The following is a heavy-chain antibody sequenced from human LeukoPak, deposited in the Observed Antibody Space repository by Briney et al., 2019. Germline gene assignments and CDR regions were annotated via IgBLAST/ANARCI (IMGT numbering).Heavy chain of an antibody. J-gene: IGHJ4*02. V-gene: IGHV4-28*01. CDR3: ARSTAAAGTDFDY. CDR1: GYSISSSNW. CDR2: IYYSGST. D-gene: IGHD6-13*01. Sequence: PETLSLTCAVSGYSISSSNWWGWIRQPPGKGLEWIGYIYYSGSTYDNPSLKSRVTMSVDTSKNQFSLKLSSVTAVDTAVYYCARSTAAAGTDFDYWGQGTLVTVSS.